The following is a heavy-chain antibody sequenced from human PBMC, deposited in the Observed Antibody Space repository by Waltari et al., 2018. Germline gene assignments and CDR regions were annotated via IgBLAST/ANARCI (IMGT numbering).Heavy chain of an antibody. CDR3: ARGRDRYSSSWYRGDY. D-gene: IGHD6-13*01. Sequence: QVQLVQSGAEVKKPGASVKVSCTASGYTFTSYDINWVRTATRQGLEWMGWMNPNSGNTGYAQKFQGRVTMTRNTSISTAYMELSSLRSEDTAVYYCARGRDRYSSSWYRGDYWGQGTLVTVSS. CDR2: MNPNSGNT. V-gene: IGHV1-8*01. J-gene: IGHJ4*02. CDR1: GYTFTSYD.